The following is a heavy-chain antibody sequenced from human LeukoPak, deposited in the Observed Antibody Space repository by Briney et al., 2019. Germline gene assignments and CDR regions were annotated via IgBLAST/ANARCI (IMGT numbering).Heavy chain of an antibody. D-gene: IGHD3-3*01. V-gene: IGHV3-21*01. J-gene: IGHJ4*02. Sequence: GGSLRLSCAASGFTFSSYSMNWVRQAPGKGPEWVSSISSSSSYIYYADSVKGRFTISRDNAKNSLYLQMNSLRAEDTAVYYCARAGRFLEWLSTYYFDYWGQGTLVTVSS. CDR2: ISSSSSYI. CDR1: GFTFSSYS. CDR3: ARAGRFLEWLSTYYFDY.